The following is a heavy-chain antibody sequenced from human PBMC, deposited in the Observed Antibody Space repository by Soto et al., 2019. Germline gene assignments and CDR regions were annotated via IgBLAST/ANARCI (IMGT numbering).Heavy chain of an antibody. CDR2: ISGSGGST. J-gene: IGHJ6*03. Sequence: PGGSLRLSCAASGFTFSSYAMSWVRQAPGKGLEWVSAISGSGGSTYYADSVKGRFTISRDNSKNTLYLQMNSLRAEDTAVYYCAKGVLAGLYYYYYMDVWGKGTTVTVSS. CDR1: GFTFSSYA. D-gene: IGHD6-19*01. CDR3: AKGVLAGLYYYYYMDV. V-gene: IGHV3-23*01.